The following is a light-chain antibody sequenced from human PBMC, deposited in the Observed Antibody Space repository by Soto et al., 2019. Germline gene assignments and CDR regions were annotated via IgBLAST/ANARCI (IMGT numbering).Light chain of an antibody. CDR2: EVS. Sequence: QSVLTQPASVSGSPGQSITISCTGTSSDVGGYNYVSWYQQHPGKAPKLMIYEVSNRPSGVSNRFSGSKSGNTASLTISGLQAEDEVDYYCSSYTSSSTPVVFGGGTKLTVL. V-gene: IGLV2-14*01. J-gene: IGLJ2*01. CDR1: SSDVGGYNY. CDR3: SSYTSSSTPVV.